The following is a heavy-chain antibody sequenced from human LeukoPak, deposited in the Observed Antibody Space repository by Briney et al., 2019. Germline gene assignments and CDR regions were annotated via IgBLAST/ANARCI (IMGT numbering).Heavy chain of an antibody. CDR1: XYTXTTYA. CDR2: INAGNGDA. CDR3: GKSAPSGFDP. V-gene: IGHV1-3*01. Sequence: SVKVSXXASXYTXTTYAIHWVRQAPGRSLEWMGRINAGNGDAKYSQNFHDRITITRDTSASTVYMELTSLRSEDTAVYYCGKSAPSGFDPWGQGTLVTVSS. J-gene: IGHJ5*02.